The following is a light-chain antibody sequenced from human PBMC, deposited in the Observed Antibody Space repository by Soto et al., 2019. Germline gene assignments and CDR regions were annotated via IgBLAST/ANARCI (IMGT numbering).Light chain of an antibody. CDR3: QQYHNAGSA. J-gene: IGKJ1*01. CDR2: GAS. CDR1: QSVSNN. Sequence: IVMTQSPATLSVSPGGRASLSCRASQSVSNNLAWYQQKPGQAPRRLIYGASTRAAGIPARFSGSGSGTEFTLIISSLQPDDFAVYYCQQYHNAGSAFGQGTKVEIK. V-gene: IGKV3-15*01.